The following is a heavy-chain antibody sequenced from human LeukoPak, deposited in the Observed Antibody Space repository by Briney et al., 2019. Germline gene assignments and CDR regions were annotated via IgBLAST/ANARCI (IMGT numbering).Heavy chain of an antibody. V-gene: IGHV4-30-2*01. J-gene: IGHJ4*02. CDR1: GDSLSSGGYS. CDR2: IYQSRST. Sequence: SQTLSLTCALSGDSLSSGGYSWGWIRQQPGRGLEWFGYIYQSRSTYYNPSLKSRFTISVDRSKNQFSLKLSSVTAADTDAYYCARVRGLGYYDSSGYLDYWGQGTLVTVSS. D-gene: IGHD3-22*01. CDR3: ARVRGLGYYDSSGYLDY.